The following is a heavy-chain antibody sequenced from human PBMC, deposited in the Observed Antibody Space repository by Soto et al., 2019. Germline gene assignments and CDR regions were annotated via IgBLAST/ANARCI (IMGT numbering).Heavy chain of an antibody. CDR1: GFTFSSYS. Sequence: PGGSLRLSCAASGFTFSSYSMNWVRQAPGKGLEWVSSISSSSSYIYYADSVKGRFTISRDNAKNSLYLQMNSLRAEDTAVYYCARDPKVWQPLPGQDYWGQGTLVTVSS. D-gene: IGHD6-13*01. J-gene: IGHJ4*02. CDR2: ISSSSSYI. V-gene: IGHV3-21*01. CDR3: ARDPKVWQPLPGQDY.